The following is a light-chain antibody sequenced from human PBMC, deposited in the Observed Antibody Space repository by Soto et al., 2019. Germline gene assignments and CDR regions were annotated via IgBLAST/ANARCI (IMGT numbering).Light chain of an antibody. CDR3: QQYESSPTT. J-gene: IGKJ4*01. CDR2: GAS. Sequence: EIVLTQSPGTLSLSPGERATLSCRASQSVSSTYLAWYQQKPGQAPRLLIYGASSRATGIPDRFRGSGSGTDFTLTISRLEPEDFAVYYCQQYESSPTTFGGGTKVEIK. V-gene: IGKV3-20*01. CDR1: QSVSSTY.